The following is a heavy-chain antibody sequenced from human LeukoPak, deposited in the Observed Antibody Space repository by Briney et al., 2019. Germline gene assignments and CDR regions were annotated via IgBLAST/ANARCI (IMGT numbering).Heavy chain of an antibody. V-gene: IGHV4-34*01. CDR2: INHSGST. Sequence: PSETLSLTCAVYGGSFSGYYWSWIRQPPGKGLEWIGEINHSGSTNYNPSLKSRVTISVDTSKNQFSLKLSSVTAADTAVYYCVSGGYSYGRFGYWGQGTLVTVSS. J-gene: IGHJ4*02. CDR3: VSGGYSYGRFGY. D-gene: IGHD5-18*01. CDR1: GGSFSGYY.